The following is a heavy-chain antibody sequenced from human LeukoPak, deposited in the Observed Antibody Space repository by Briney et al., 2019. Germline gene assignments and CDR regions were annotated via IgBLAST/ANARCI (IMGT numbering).Heavy chain of an antibody. D-gene: IGHD2-15*01. CDR2: ISSSGGSI. J-gene: IGHJ4*02. CDR3: APICSSGNCFQTRFDY. Sequence: GGSLRLSCAASGFTFSSYSMNWVRQAPGGGLEWVSSISSSGGSIYYADSVKGRFTVSRDNAKNSLYLQMNSLGAEDTAMYYCAPICSSGNCFQTRFDYWGQGTLVTVSS. V-gene: IGHV3-21*01. CDR1: GFTFSSYS.